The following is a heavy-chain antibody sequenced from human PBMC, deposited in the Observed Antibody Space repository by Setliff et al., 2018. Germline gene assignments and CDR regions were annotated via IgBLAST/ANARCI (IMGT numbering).Heavy chain of an antibody. Sequence: ASVKVSCKASGYSFTDYGVSWVRQAPGQGLEWVGWISPHNGNTYYAPKLEGRVTTTTDISSTTAYLELSSLRSDDTAIYFCSRLVRFCTRIVCQRLSGDDFWGQGTLVTVSS. J-gene: IGHJ4*02. V-gene: IGHV1-18*01. D-gene: IGHD2-15*01. CDR2: ISPHNGNT. CDR3: SRLVRFCTRIVCQRLSGDDF. CDR1: GYSFTDYG.